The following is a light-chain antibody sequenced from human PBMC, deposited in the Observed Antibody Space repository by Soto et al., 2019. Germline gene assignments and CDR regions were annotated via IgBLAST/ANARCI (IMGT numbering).Light chain of an antibody. CDR2: KAS. J-gene: IGKJ4*01. Sequence: DIEMTQSPPALSASVGDRVTITCRASQSISSWLAWYQQKPGKAPKLLIYKASSLDSVVPTRFSGSGSGTEFTLTISSLQPDDFAAYYCQQYNSYPLTFGGGTKVEI. V-gene: IGKV1-5*03. CDR1: QSISSW. CDR3: QQYNSYPLT.